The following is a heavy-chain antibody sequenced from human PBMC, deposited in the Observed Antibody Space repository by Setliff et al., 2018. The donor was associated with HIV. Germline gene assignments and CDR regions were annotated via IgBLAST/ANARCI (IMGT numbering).Heavy chain of an antibody. D-gene: IGHD3-10*01. Sequence: ASVKVSCKASGYTFISYAIHWVRQAPGQSLEWMGWITGGSGNTKYSEKFQGRFTLTRDTSASTAYMELSSLRSEDTAVYYCARKGSGSSFDFEYWGQGTLVTVSS. CDR2: ITGGSGNT. V-gene: IGHV1-3*01. CDR1: GYTFISYA. CDR3: ARKGSGSSFDFEY. J-gene: IGHJ4*02.